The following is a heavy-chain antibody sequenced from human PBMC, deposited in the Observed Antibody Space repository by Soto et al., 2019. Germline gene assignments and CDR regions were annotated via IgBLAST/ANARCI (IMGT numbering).Heavy chain of an antibody. J-gene: IGHJ4*02. Sequence: QVQLVQSGAEVKKPGSSVKVSCKASGGTFSSYAISWVRQAPGQGLEWMGGIIPIFGTANYAQKFQGRVTITADKSTSTAYMELSSLRSEDTAVYYCSRGVRYYDSSGYSVDYWGQGTLLTVSS. CDR2: IIPIFGTA. D-gene: IGHD3-22*01. CDR3: SRGVRYYDSSGYSVDY. CDR1: GGTFSSYA. V-gene: IGHV1-69*06.